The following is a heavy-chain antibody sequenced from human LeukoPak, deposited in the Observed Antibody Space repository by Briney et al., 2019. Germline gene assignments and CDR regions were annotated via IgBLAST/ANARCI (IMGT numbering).Heavy chain of an antibody. CDR3: ARDGVATINY. Sequence: GGSLRLSCSASGFTFSSYWMSWVRQPPGKGLEWGANIKQDGSEKYYVDSMRGRFTISRDNAKNSVYLQMNSLRAEDTAVYYCARDGVATINYWGQGTLVTVYS. CDR1: GFTFSSYW. J-gene: IGHJ4*02. V-gene: IGHV3-7*01. D-gene: IGHD5-12*01. CDR2: IKQDGSEK.